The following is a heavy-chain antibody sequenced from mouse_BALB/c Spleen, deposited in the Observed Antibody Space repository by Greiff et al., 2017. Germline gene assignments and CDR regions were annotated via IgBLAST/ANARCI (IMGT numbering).Heavy chain of an antibody. Sequence: EVQLVESGGGLVKPGGSLKLSCAASGFTFSSYAMSWVRQTPEKRLEWVATISSGGSYTYYPDSVKGRFTISRDNAKNTLYLQMSSLRSEDTAMYYCARRWAIYYGNYGGFAYWGQGTLVTVSA. D-gene: IGHD2-1*01. CDR3: ARRWAIYYGNYGGFAY. CDR2: ISSGGSYT. V-gene: IGHV5-9-3*01. J-gene: IGHJ3*01. CDR1: GFTFSSYA.